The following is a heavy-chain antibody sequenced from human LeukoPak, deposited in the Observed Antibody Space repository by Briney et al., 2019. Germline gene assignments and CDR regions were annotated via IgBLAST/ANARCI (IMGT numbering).Heavy chain of an antibody. CDR3: ARGAPDYGGNSEAADY. V-gene: IGHV4-30-4*01. CDR2: IYYSGST. J-gene: IGHJ4*02. CDR1: GGSISSGDYY. D-gene: IGHD4-23*01. Sequence: SETLSLTCTVSGGSISSGDYYWSWIRQPPGKGLEWIGYIYYSGSTYYNPSLKSRVTISVDTSKNQFSLKLSSVTAADTAVYYCARGAPDYGGNSEAADYWGQGTLVTVSS.